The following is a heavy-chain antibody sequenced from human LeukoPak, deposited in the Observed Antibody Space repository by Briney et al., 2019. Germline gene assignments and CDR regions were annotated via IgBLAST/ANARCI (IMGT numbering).Heavy chain of an antibody. CDR3: AKGGVAENYYYYYYMDV. V-gene: IGHV3-30*02. CDR1: GFTFSTYG. D-gene: IGHD2-15*01. CDR2: IRYDGSDK. J-gene: IGHJ6*03. Sequence: GGSLRLSCAASGFTFSTYGMHWVRQAPGKGLEWVAFIRYDGSDKYYTDSVKGRFTISRDNSKNTLYLQMNSLRAEDTAVYYCAKGGVAENYYYYYYMDVWGKGTTVTVSS.